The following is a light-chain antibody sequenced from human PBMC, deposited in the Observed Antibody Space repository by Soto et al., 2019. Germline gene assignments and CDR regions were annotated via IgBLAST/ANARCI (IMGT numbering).Light chain of an antibody. J-gene: IGLJ3*02. CDR2: KDS. CDR3: YSAADNTLV. CDR1: VLAKKY. V-gene: IGLV3-27*01. Sequence: SYELTQPSSESVSPGQTARITCSGDVLAKKYARWFQQKPGQAPVLVIYKDSERPSGIPERFSGSSSGTTVTLTISGAQVEDEADYYCYSAADNTLVFGGGTKLTVL.